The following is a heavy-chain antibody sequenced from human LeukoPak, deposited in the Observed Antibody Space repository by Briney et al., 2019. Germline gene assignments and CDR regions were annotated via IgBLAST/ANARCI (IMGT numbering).Heavy chain of an antibody. V-gene: IGHV4-4*02. D-gene: IGHD3-16*01. Sequence: SGTLSLTCAVSGGSISSSDWWTWVRQPPGKGLEWIGEIYHSGYTNYNPSLKSRIIISLDKSKNQFSLKLSSVTAADTAVYYCAREGGLRGAFDIWGQGTMVTVSS. CDR1: GGSISSSDW. CDR3: AREGGLRGAFDI. CDR2: IYHSGYT. J-gene: IGHJ3*02.